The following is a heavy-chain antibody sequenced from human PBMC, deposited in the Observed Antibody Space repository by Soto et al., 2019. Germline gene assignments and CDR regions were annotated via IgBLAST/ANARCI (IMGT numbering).Heavy chain of an antibody. J-gene: IGHJ4*02. Sequence: GGSLRLSCVASGFTFTGYTMTWVRQAPGKGLEWVSHMSAGGGTIYYADSVKGRFTISRENAENSVSLQMNSLRDEDTAVYYCARVRTGYYLDYWGQGTLVTVSS. CDR3: ARVRTGYYLDY. CDR2: MSAGGGTI. CDR1: GFTFTGYT. V-gene: IGHV3-48*02. D-gene: IGHD3-9*01.